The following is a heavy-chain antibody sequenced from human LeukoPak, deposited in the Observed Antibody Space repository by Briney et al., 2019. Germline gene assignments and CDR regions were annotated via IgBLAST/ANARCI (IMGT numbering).Heavy chain of an antibody. CDR2: FDPEDGET. CDR1: GYTLTELS. CDR3: ATYRIGYSGYDQEGYFDY. D-gene: IGHD5-12*01. J-gene: IGHJ4*02. V-gene: IGHV1-24*01. Sequence: GASVKVSCKVSGYTLTELSMHWVRQAPGKGLEWMGGFDPEDGETIYAQKFQGRVTMTEDTSTDTAYMELSSLRSEDTAVYYCATYRIGYSGYDQEGYFDYWGQGTLVTVSS.